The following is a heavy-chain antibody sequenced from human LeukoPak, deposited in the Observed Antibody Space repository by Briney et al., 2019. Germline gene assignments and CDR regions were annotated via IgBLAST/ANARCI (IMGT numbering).Heavy chain of an antibody. CDR2: INHSGSS. V-gene: IGHV4-34*01. J-gene: IGHJ6*02. Sequence: SETLSLTCAVYGGSFSGYYWSWIRQPPGKGLEWIGEINHSGSSNYNPSLKSRVTISVDTSKNQFSLKLSPVTAADTAVYYCARAWYYDFWSGYQTLLGYYYGMDVWGQGTTVTVSS. CDR3: ARAWYYDFWSGYQTLLGYYYGMDV. D-gene: IGHD3-3*01. CDR1: GGSFSGYY.